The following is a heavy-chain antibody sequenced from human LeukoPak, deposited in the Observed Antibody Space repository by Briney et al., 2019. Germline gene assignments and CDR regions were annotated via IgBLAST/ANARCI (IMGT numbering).Heavy chain of an antibody. Sequence: GGSLRLSCAASGFTFSSSWMSWGRQAPGKGLEWVANIKEDGSEKYYVDSVKGRFTISRDNTKNSLSLQMSSLRAEDTAVYYCAKDRLRFSYWGQGTLVTVSS. CDR3: AKDRLRFSY. D-gene: IGHD3-16*01. V-gene: IGHV3-7*03. CDR1: GFTFSSSW. CDR2: IKEDGSEK. J-gene: IGHJ4*02.